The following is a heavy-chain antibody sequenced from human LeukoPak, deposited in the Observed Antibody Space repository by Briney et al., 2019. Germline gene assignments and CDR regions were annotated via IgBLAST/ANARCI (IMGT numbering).Heavy chain of an antibody. CDR3: ASSLYYYYYGMDV. CDR1: GYTFTSYG. V-gene: IGHV1-18*01. CDR2: ISAYNGNT. J-gene: IGHJ6*02. Sequence: GASVKVSCKASGYTFTSYGISWVRQAPGQGLEWMGWISAYNGNTNYAQKLQGRVTMTTDTSTSTAYIELRSLRSDDTAVYYCASSLYYYYYGMDVWGQGTTVTVSS.